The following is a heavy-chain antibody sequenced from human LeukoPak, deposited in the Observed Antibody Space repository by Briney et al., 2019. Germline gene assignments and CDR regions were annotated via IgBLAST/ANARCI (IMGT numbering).Heavy chain of an antibody. Sequence: GGSLRLSCAASGFTFSIYWMHWVRQAPGKGLVWVSRINSDGNSTSYADSVKGRFTISRDNAKNTLYLQMNSLRAEDTAVYYCAREVTMTTITPLLWWGQGTLVTVSS. CDR1: GFTFSIYW. CDR3: AREVTMTTITPLLW. V-gene: IGHV3-74*01. CDR2: INSDGNST. D-gene: IGHD5-24*01. J-gene: IGHJ4*02.